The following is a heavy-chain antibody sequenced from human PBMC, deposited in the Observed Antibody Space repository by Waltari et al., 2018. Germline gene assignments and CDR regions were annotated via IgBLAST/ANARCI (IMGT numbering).Heavy chain of an antibody. CDR1: GFTFSSYE. CDR2: ISSSGSTI. CDR3: ARDQTDYGGNE. V-gene: IGHV3-48*03. D-gene: IGHD4-17*01. J-gene: IGHJ4*02. Sequence: EVQLVESGGGLVQPGGSLRLSCAASGFTFSSYEMNWVRQAPGKGLEWVSYISSSGSTIYYADSVKGRFTISRDNAKNSLYLQMNSLRAEDTAVYYCARDQTDYGGNEWGQGTLVTVSS.